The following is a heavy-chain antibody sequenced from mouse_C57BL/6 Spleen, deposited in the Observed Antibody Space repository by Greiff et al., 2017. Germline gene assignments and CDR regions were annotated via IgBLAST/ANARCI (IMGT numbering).Heavy chain of an antibody. D-gene: IGHD3-2*02. CDR2: IYPGSGNT. CDR3: ARDSSGYVCAMDY. V-gene: IGHV1-76*01. CDR1: GYTFTDYY. Sequence: QVQLQQSGAELVRPGASVKLSCKASGYTFTDYYINWVKQRPGQGLEWIARIYPGSGNTYYNEKFKGKATLTAEKSSSTAYMQLSSLTSEDSAVYFCARDSSGYVCAMDYWGQGTSVTVSS. J-gene: IGHJ4*01.